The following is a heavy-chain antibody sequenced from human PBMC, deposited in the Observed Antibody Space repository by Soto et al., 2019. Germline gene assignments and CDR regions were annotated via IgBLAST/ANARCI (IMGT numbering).Heavy chain of an antibody. CDR3: ARGRYSSGLTYYYYGMDV. J-gene: IGHJ6*02. V-gene: IGHV1-69*02. D-gene: IGHD6-19*01. CDR2: IIPILGIA. Sequence: QVQLVQSGAEVKKPGSSVKVSCKASGGTFSSYTISWVRQAPGQGLEWMGRIIPILGIANYAQKFQGRVTITADKSTSTAYMELSSLRSEDTAVYYCARGRYSSGLTYYYYGMDVWGQGTTVTVSS. CDR1: GGTFSSYT.